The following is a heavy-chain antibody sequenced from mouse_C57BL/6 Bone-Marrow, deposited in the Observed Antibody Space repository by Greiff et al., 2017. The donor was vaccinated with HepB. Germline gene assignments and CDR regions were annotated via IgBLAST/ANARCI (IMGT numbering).Heavy chain of an antibody. CDR2: ISDGGSYT. V-gene: IGHV5-4*03. CDR1: GFTFSSYA. J-gene: IGHJ2*01. CDR3: ARGVGY. Sequence: EVKVVESGGGLVKPGGSLKLSCAASGFTFSSYAMSWVRQTPEKRLEWVATISDGGSYTYYPDNVKGRFTISRDNAKNNLYLQMSHLKSEDTAMYYCARGVGYWGQGTTLTVSS.